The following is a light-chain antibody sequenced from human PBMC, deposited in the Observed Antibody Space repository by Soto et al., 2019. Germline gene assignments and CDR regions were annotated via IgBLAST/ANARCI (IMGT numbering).Light chain of an antibody. V-gene: IGKV3-20*01. J-gene: IGKJ2*01. CDR2: AAS. Sequence: ENVLTQSPGTLSLSPGDRATLSCRASQSFNSNYLVWYQQKPGQAPRLLIYAASNRAPGIPDRFSGSGSGTDFTLTISRLEPEDFAVYYCQQYDNSPLYTFGQGTKLEIK. CDR3: QQYDNSPLYT. CDR1: QSFNSNY.